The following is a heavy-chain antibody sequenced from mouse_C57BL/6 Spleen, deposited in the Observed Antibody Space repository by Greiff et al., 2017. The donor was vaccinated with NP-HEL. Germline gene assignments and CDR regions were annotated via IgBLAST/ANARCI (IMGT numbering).Heavy chain of an antibody. CDR2: IDPETGGT. V-gene: IGHV1-15*01. Sequence: VQLQQSGAELVRPGASVTLSCKASGYTFTDYEMHWVKQTPVHGLEWIGAIDPETGGTAYNQTFKGKAILTADKSSSTAYMELRSLTSEDSGVYYCTRMLYWFAYWGQGTLVTVSA. CDR3: TRMLYWFAY. D-gene: IGHD2-12*01. J-gene: IGHJ3*01. CDR1: GYTFTDYE.